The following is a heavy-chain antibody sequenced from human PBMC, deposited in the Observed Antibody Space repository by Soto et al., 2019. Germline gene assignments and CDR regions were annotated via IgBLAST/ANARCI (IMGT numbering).Heavy chain of an antibody. CDR3: ARGVNTIVRGVIFNWFDP. Sequence: ASETLSLSCAVYGGSFSCYSLSWIRQHPGKGLEWIEEVNHSGSTNYKPSLKSRVTISVDTSKDQFSLKLSSVSAADTAVYYCARGVNTIVRGVIFNWFDPWGQGTLVTVSS. CDR1: GGSFSCYS. D-gene: IGHD3-10*01. CDR2: VNHSGST. V-gene: IGHV4-34*01. J-gene: IGHJ5*02.